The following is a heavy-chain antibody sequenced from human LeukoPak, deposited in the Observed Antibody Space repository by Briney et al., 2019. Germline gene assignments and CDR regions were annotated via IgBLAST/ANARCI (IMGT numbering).Heavy chain of an antibody. D-gene: IGHD1-14*01. V-gene: IGHV1-69*04. CDR3: ARARKQAQPNWFDP. J-gene: IGHJ5*02. CDR2: IIPILGIA. Sequence: ASVKVSCKASGGTFSSYAISWVRHAPGQGLEWMGRIIPILGIANYAQKFQGRVTITADKSTSTAYMELSSLRSEDTAVYYCARARKQAQPNWFDPWGQGTLVTVSS. CDR1: GGTFSSYA.